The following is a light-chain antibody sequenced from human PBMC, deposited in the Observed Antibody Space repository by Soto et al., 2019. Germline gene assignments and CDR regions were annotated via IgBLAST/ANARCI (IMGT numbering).Light chain of an antibody. V-gene: IGKV3-15*01. CDR1: QGFACT. J-gene: IGKJ4*01. CDR3: QHYSYCQLT. CDR2: DAP. Sequence: EIVMTQSPATLSVSPGEGATLSCRASQGFACTLAGYQQKSGQTPRLLIYDAPTRGTGVPARSSGSASGTGFTLTITSLQSDYFAVDDSQHYSYCQLTFGRGT.